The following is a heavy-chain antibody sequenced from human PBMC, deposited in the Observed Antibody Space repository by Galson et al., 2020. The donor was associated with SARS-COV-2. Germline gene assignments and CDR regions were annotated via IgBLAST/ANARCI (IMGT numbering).Heavy chain of an antibody. CDR2: FDPEDGET. D-gene: IGHD2-21*01. CDR3: ATIPAYFGAAYLVY. CDR1: GYTLTELS. V-gene: IGHV1-24*01. J-gene: IGHJ4*02. Sequence: ASVKVSCKVSGYTLTELSMHWVRQAPGKGLEWMGGFDPEDGETIYAQKFQGRVTMTEDTSTDTAYMELSSLRSEDTAVYYCATIPAYFGAAYLVYWGQGTLVTVSS.